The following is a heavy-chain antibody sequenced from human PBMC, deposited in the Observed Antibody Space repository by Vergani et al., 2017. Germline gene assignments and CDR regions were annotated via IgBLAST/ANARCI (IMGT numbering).Heavy chain of an antibody. J-gene: IGHJ4*02. CDR2: IKNTGDST. CDR1: GFPFSSHA. D-gene: IGHD5-24*01. CDR3: GRGDDNYN. Sequence: EVQLLQSEGAVVQPGGSLRLSCVASGFPFSSHAMSWVRQGHGQGLEWVTSIKNTGDSTHYADSVKGRFTISRDNTKNTLYWKMNSLRVDDTAVYYCGRGDDNYNWGQGTLVTVSS. V-gene: IGHV3-23*01.